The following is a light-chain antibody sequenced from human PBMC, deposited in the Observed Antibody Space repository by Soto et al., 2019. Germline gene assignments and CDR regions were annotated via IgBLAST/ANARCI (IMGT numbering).Light chain of an antibody. V-gene: IGLV2-8*01. CDR2: EVS. Sequence: VLTQPPSASGSPGQSVTISCTGTSSDVGGYNYVSWYQQHPGKAPKLMIYEVSKRPSGVPDRFSGSKSGNTASLTVSGLQAEDEADYYCSSYAGSNNYVFGTRTKVTVL. J-gene: IGLJ1*01. CDR3: SSYAGSNNYV. CDR1: SSDVGGYNY.